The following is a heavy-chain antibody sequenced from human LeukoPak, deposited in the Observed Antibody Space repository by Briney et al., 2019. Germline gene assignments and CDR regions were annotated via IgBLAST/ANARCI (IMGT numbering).Heavy chain of an antibody. V-gene: IGHV3-23*01. CDR3: AKEYGDYGYFDY. CDR1: GFTFSSYA. Sequence: PGGSLRLSCAASGFTFSSYAMSWVRQAPGKGLEWVSAISGCGGSTYYADSVKGRFTISRDNSKNTLYLQMNSLGAEDTAVYYCAKEYGDYGYFDYWGQGTLVTVSS. CDR2: ISGCGGST. D-gene: IGHD4-17*01. J-gene: IGHJ4*02.